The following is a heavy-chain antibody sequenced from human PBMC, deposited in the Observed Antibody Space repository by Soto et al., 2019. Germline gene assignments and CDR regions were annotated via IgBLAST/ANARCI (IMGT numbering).Heavy chain of an antibody. CDR3: ASLNGGRFLDKGDY. V-gene: IGHV4-34*01. Sequence: QVQLHQWGAGLLKPSETLSLTCGVYNGSFMGYYWTWVRQPPGKGLEWIVEINHFGSPNYNPSLKSRVAISIDTSKHQFSLSLRSLSAADKAVYYCASLNGGRFLDKGDYWGQGILVTVSS. CDR2: INHFGSP. D-gene: IGHD3-3*01. J-gene: IGHJ4*02. CDR1: NGSFMGYY.